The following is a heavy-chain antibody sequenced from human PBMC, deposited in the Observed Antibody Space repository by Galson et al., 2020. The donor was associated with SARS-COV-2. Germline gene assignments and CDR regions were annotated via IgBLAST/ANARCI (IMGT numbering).Heavy chain of an antibody. Sequence: ETGGSLRLSCAVYVGSFSGFSWSWVRQSPGKGLEWIGEINHSGSANYNPSLKSRVTISVDTSKNQFSLKLTSVTAAETGVYYCARGRVGVVPAPILGLGPYYDYYAMDVWCQGTTITVSS. CDR2: INHSGSA. D-gene: IGHD2-2*01. V-gene: IGHV4-34*01. CDR3: ARGRVGVVPAPILGLGPYYDYYAMDV. CDR1: VGSFSGFS. J-gene: IGHJ6*02.